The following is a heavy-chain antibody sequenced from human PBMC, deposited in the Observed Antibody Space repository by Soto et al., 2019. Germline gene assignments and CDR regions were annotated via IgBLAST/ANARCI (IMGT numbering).Heavy chain of an antibody. J-gene: IGHJ4*02. D-gene: IGHD1-26*01. CDR1: GFSFSTYA. V-gene: IGHV3-23*01. CDR2: LYGSGRGV. CDR3: AKDRQPDGRGPFDH. Sequence: VQLLESGGGLVQPGGSLILSCAASGFSFSTYAMSWVRQAPGKGLEWISGLYGSGRGVTYADSVKGRFTISRDNSNGILYLQMYSLRVEDTAVYYCAKDRQPDGRGPFDHWGRGTLVIVSS.